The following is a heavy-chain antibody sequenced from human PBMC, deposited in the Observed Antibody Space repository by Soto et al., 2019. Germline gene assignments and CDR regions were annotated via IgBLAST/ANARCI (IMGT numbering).Heavy chain of an antibody. CDR1: GGSFSGYY. D-gene: IGHD4-17*01. V-gene: IGHV4-34*01. J-gene: IGHJ4*02. CDR3: VAFDYGDDPRY. CDR2: INHSGST. Sequence: QVQLQQWGAGLLKPSETLSLTCAVYGGSFSGYYWSWVRQSPRKGMEWIGEINHSGSTNYNPSLKSRLTISVDTSKNQFSLKLSSVTAADTALYYCVAFDYGDDPRYWGQGTLVTVSS.